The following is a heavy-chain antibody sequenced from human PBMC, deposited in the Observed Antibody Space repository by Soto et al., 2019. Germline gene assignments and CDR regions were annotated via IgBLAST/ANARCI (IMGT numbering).Heavy chain of an antibody. D-gene: IGHD2-15*01. CDR2: INPNSGGT. J-gene: IGHJ6*02. CDR1: GYTFTGYY. CDR3: ARVKGYCSGGSCYASALAGYYGMDV. Sequence: ASVKVSCKASGYTFTGYYMHWVRQAPGQGLEWMGWINPNSGGTNYAQKFQGWVTMTRDTSISTAYMELSRLRSDDTAVYYCARVKGYCSGGSCYASALAGYYGMDVRGQGTTVTVSS. V-gene: IGHV1-2*04.